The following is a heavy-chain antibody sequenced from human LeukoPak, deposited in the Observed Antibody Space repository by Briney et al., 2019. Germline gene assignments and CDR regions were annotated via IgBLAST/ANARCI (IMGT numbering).Heavy chain of an antibody. CDR1: GLTFDHYA. CDR3: AKSPGDSSGSLDY. J-gene: IGHJ4*02. D-gene: IGHD3-22*01. Sequence: GRSLSLSCAASGLTFDHYAMHWPRHARGKGLEWVSGFSWNSGSICYADSVKGRFTISRDNAKNSLYLQMNSLRAEDTALYYCAKSPGDSSGSLDYWGQGTLVTVSS. CDR2: FSWNSGSI. V-gene: IGHV3-9*01.